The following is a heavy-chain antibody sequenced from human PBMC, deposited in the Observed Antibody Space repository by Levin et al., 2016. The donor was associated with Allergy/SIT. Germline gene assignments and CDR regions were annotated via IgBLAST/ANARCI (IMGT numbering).Heavy chain of an antibody. CDR2: IYYSGST. J-gene: IGHJ5*02. D-gene: IGHD6-13*01. Sequence: WIRQPPGKGLEWIGSIYYSGSTYYNPSLKSRVTISVDTSKNQFSLKLSSVTAADTAVYYCARPIEYSSSNWFDPWGQGTLVTVSS. V-gene: IGHV4-39*01. CDR3: ARPIEYSSSNWFDP.